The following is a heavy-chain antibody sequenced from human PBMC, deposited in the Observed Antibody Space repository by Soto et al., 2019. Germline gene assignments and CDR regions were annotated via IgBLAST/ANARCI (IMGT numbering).Heavy chain of an antibody. CDR3: ATIVPDATRFAFDI. CDR1: GYTFTSYG. D-gene: IGHD2-2*01. CDR2: ISAYNGNT. V-gene: IGHV1-18*01. Sequence: ASVKASCKASGYTFTSYGISWVRQAPGQGLEWMGWISAYNGNTNYAQKLQGRVTMTTDTSTSTAYMELRSLRSDDTAVYYCATIVPDATRFAFDIWGQGTMVTVSS. J-gene: IGHJ3*02.